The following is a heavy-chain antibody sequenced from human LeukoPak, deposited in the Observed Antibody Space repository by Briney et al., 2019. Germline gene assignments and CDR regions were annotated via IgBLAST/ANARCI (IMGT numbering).Heavy chain of an antibody. CDR3: ARGAEGHNYGELDS. V-gene: IGHV3-74*01. D-gene: IGHD5-18*01. J-gene: IGHJ5*01. CDR1: GFTFSNAW. Sequence: PGGSLRLSCAASGFTFSNAWMSWVRQAPGKGLVWLSRIHYDGTYTTYVDSVRGRFTISRDNTKSTLYLQMNSLRADDTAVYYCARGAEGHNYGELDSWGQGTLVTVSS. CDR2: IHYDGTYT.